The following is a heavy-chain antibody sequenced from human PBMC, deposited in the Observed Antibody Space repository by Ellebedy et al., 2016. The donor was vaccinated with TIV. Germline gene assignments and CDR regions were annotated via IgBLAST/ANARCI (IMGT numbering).Heavy chain of an antibody. Sequence: AASVKVSCKASGGTFSSYAINWVRQAPGQGLEWMGGIIPIFRTPNYAQKFQGRVTITADDSTSTVYMELSSLRSEDTAVYYCEVSCRLRRGDYASCWGQGTLVTVSS. CDR2: IIPIFRTP. CDR1: GGTFSSYA. V-gene: IGHV1-69*13. CDR3: EVSCRLRRGDYASC. J-gene: IGHJ4*02. D-gene: IGHD4-17*01.